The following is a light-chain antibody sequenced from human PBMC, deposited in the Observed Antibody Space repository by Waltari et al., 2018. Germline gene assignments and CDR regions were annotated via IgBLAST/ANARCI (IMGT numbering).Light chain of an antibody. J-gene: IGKJ5*01. CDR1: QGINNY. CDR3: QQTYDTPPV. V-gene: IGKV1-33*01. Sequence: DIQMTQSPSSLSASVGDNVTITCQASQGINNYLNWYQQKPGKAPKVLIYDASNLETGVPSRFSGSRSGTHFTFTISSLQPEDIATYYCQQTYDTPPVFGQGTRLEIK. CDR2: DAS.